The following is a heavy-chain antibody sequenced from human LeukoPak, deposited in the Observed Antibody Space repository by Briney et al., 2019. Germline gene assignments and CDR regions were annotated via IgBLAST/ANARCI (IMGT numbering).Heavy chain of an antibody. Sequence: GGSLRLSCTASGFSFSGHWMHWARQLPGKGLVWVSRISPTGSTTSYADSVKGRFTISRDNSKNTLYLQMNSLRAEDTAVYYCARDRWQWLTTWGDGMDVWGQGTTVTVSS. CDR3: ARDRWQWLTTWGDGMDV. CDR2: ISPTGSTT. D-gene: IGHD6-19*01. V-gene: IGHV3-74*01. J-gene: IGHJ6*02. CDR1: GFSFSGHW.